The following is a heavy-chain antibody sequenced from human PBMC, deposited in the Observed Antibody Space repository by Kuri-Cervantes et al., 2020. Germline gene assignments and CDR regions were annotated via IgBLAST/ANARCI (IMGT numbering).Heavy chain of an antibody. Sequence: GESLKISCAASGFTFSSYGMNWVRQAPGKGLEWVSYISSSSSTIYHADSVKGRFTISRDNAKNSLYLQMNSLRAEDTAVYYCAKDLSFEVTPAEYFQHWGQGTLVTVSS. D-gene: IGHD4-11*01. J-gene: IGHJ1*01. V-gene: IGHV3-48*01. CDR1: GFTFSSYG. CDR3: AKDLSFEVTPAEYFQH. CDR2: ISSSSSTI.